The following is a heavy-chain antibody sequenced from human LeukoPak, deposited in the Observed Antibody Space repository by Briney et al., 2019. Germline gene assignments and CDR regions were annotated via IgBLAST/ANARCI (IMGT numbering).Heavy chain of an antibody. Sequence: ASVKVSCTPSDYTFTTYGISWVRQAPGQGLEWMGWISGYNGNTHYAQNLQDRVTMTTDTSASTAYMELRSLRSDDTAVYYCARSYYYGSGSRPLDFWGQGTLVTVSS. CDR3: ARSYYYGSGSRPLDF. D-gene: IGHD3-10*01. CDR2: ISGYNGNT. V-gene: IGHV1-18*01. J-gene: IGHJ4*02. CDR1: DYTFTTYG.